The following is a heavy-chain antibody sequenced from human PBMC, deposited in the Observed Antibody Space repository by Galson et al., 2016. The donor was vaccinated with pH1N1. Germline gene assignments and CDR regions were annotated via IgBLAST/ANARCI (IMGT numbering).Heavy chain of an antibody. V-gene: IGHV3-23*01. Sequence: SLRLSCAASGFTFKNYVMSWVRQGPGKGLEWVSGISGRGGNIYYVDSVKGRFTISRDNFKNTLYLEMKNLRADDTAIYYCTGDRSQEFLHLPMAGFDVWGQGIMVTVSA. CDR3: TGDRSQEFLHLPMAGFDV. D-gene: IGHD3-10*01. CDR2: ISGRGGNI. J-gene: IGHJ3*01. CDR1: GFTFKNYV.